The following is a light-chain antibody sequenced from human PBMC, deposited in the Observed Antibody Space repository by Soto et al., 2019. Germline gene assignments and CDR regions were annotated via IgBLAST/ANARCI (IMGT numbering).Light chain of an antibody. V-gene: IGKV3-20*01. Sequence: EIVLTQSPGTLSLSPGERATLSCRASQNVRDSYLAWYQQKPGQAPSLLLYDTSTRATGVPDRFSGSGSGTDFALTISRVEPEDFVLYFCQQYGSSPGTFGQGTKVDIK. CDR1: QNVRDSY. J-gene: IGKJ1*01. CDR2: DTS. CDR3: QQYGSSPGT.